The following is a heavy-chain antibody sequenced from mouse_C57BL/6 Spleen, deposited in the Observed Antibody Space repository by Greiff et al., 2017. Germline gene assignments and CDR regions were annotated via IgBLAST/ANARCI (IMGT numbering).Heavy chain of an antibody. V-gene: IGHV3-6*01. Sequence: EVKLEESGPGLVKPSQSLSLTCSVTGYSITSGYYWNWIRQFPGNKLEWMGYISYDGSNNYNPSLKNRISITRDTSKNQFFLKLNSVTTEDTATYYCARGLGTAWFAYWGQGTLVTVSA. J-gene: IGHJ3*01. D-gene: IGHD4-1*01. CDR1: GYSITSGYY. CDR2: ISYDGSN. CDR3: ARGLGTAWFAY.